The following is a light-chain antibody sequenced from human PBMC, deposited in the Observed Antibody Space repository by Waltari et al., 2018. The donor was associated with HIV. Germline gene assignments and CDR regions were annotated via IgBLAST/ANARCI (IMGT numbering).Light chain of an antibody. CDR1: SGSIASNY. J-gene: IGLJ2*01. Sequence: FILTQPHSVSGSPGKTVKISCARTSGSIASNYVQWYQQRPGKIPKILIYEDDQRSSGGPDRFSGSLDTASNSASLTFSGLRTEDEADYYCQSYDSTTRNVVFGGGTKLTVL. V-gene: IGLV6-57*01. CDR3: QSYDSTTRNVV. CDR2: EDD.